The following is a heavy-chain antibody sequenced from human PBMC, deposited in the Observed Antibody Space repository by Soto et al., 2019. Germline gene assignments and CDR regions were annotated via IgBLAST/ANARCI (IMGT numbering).Heavy chain of an antibody. CDR1: GGPMNNYY. V-gene: IGHV4-59*08. CDR3: ARPGFGELHGLVDV. J-gene: IGHJ6*02. D-gene: IGHD3-10*01. CDR2: MGYNGFT. Sequence: QVQLQESGPGLVKPSETLSLTCTISGGPMNNYYCSWFRQPRGQGLEWIGYMGYNGFTRYNPSLRSRDAISLATATNQFALSLSSVTAADTALYNCARPGFGELHGLVDVWGQGITVTVSS.